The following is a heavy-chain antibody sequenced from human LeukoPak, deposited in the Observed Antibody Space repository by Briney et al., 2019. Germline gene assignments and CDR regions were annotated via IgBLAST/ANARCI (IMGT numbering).Heavy chain of an antibody. V-gene: IGHV3-20*04. CDR1: GFTFDDYG. J-gene: IGHJ4*02. CDR3: ARDGIAVAGVYYFDY. Sequence: GGSLRLSCAASGFTFDDYGMSWGRQAPGKGLEWVSGINWNGGSTVYADSVKGRFTISRDNAKNSLYLQMNSLRAEDTALYYCARDGIAVAGVYYFDYWGQGTLVTVSS. D-gene: IGHD6-19*01. CDR2: INWNGGST.